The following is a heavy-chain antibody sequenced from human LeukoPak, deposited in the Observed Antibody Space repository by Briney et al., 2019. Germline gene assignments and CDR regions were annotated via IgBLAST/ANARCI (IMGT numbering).Heavy chain of an antibody. J-gene: IGHJ4*02. CDR2: ISGSGGST. Sequence: GESLRLSCAASGFAFNTYSMNWVRQAPGKGLEWVSAISGSGGSTYYADSVKGRFTISRDNSKNTLYLQMNSLRAEDTAVYYCAVVTVTTTPHDYWGQGTLVTVSS. CDR1: GFAFNTYS. CDR3: AVVTVTTTPHDY. D-gene: IGHD4-17*01. V-gene: IGHV3-23*01.